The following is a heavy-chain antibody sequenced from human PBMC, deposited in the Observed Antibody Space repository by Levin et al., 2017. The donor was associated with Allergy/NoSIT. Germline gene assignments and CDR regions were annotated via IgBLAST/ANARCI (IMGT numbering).Heavy chain of an antibody. J-gene: IGHJ4*02. Sequence: GESLKISCKASGYTFTGYYMHWVRQAPGQGLEWMGRINPNSGGTNYAQKFQGRVTMTRDTSISTAYMELSRLRSDDTAVYYCAREEFDDYVWGSYRVNILGGFDYWGQGTLVTVSS. CDR1: GYTFTGYY. V-gene: IGHV1-2*06. CDR2: INPNSGGT. CDR3: AREEFDDYVWGSYRVNILGGFDY. D-gene: IGHD3-16*02.